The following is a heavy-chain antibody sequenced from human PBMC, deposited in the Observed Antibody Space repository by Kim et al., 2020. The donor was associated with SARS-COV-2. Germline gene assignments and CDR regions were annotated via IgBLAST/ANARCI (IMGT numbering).Heavy chain of an antibody. CDR1: GYTFTSYG. V-gene: IGHV1-18*04. D-gene: IGHD3-9*01. CDR3: ARGLPNYDILTGYRLYNWFEP. Sequence: ASVKVSCKASGYTFTSYGISWVRQAPGQGLEWMGWISAYNGNTNYAQKLQGRVTMTTDTSTSTAYMELRSLRSDDTAVYYCARGLPNYDILTGYRLYNWFEPWGQGTLVNVSS. CDR2: ISAYNGNT. J-gene: IGHJ5*02.